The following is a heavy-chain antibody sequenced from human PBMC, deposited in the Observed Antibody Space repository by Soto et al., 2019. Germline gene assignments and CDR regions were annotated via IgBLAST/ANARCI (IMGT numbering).Heavy chain of an antibody. CDR1: GGSLSSSSYY. CDR3: ASPYCSGGSCPVHDAFDI. J-gene: IGHJ3*02. CDR2: IYYSGST. V-gene: IGHV4-39*01. Sequence: PSETLSLTCTVSGGSLSSSSYYWGWIRQPPGKGLEWIGSIYYSGSTYYNPSLKSRVTISVDTSKNQFSLKLSSVTAADTAVYYCASPYCSGGSCPVHDAFDIWGQGTMVTVSS. D-gene: IGHD2-15*01.